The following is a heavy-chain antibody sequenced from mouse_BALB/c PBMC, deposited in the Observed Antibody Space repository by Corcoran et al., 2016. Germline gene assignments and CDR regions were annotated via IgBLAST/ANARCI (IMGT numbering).Heavy chain of an antibody. J-gene: IGHJ3*01. Sequence: QVTLKDSGPGILQPSQTLSLTCSFSGFSLSTSGMGVSWIRQPSGKGLEWLAHIYWDNDKRYNPSLKSRLTISKDTSRNQVFLKITSVDTADTATYYCARREALYDGYYAWFAYWGQGTLVTVSA. V-gene: IGHV8-12*01. D-gene: IGHD2-3*01. CDR1: GFSLSTSGMG. CDR3: ARREALYDGYYAWFAY. CDR2: IYWDNDK.